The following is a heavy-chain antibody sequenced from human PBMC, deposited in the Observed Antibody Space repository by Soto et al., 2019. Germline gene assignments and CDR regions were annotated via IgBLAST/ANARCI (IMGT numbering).Heavy chain of an antibody. V-gene: IGHV3-23*01. CDR2: ISGSGGST. CDR3: AKDYTRTIFGVVIPLGYYYGMDV. D-gene: IGHD3-3*01. J-gene: IGHJ6*02. CDR1: GFTFSSYA. Sequence: GGSLRLSCAASGFTFSSYAMSWVRQAPGKVLEWVSAISGSGGSTYYADSVKGRFTISRDNSKNTLYLQMNSLRAEDTAVYYCAKDYTRTIFGVVIPLGYYYGMDVWGQGTTVTVSS.